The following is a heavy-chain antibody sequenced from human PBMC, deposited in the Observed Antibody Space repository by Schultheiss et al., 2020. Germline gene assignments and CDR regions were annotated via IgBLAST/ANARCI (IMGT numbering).Heavy chain of an antibody. V-gene: IGHV3-23*01. Sequence: GGSLRLSCAASGFIFSDYTMTWVRQAPGKGPEWVSAIVGSNFNTYYADSVKGRFAISRDNSKNTLFLQMNSLRGEDTAVYYCARDQMGIAASDYRGQGTTVTVSS. CDR1: GFIFSDYT. J-gene: IGHJ4*02. CDR2: IVGSNFNT. CDR3: ARDQMGIAASDY. D-gene: IGHD6-13*01.